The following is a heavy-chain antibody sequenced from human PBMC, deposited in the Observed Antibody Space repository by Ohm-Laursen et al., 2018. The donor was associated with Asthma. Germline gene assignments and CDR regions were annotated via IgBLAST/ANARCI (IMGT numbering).Heavy chain of an antibody. D-gene: IGHD4-11*01. J-gene: IGHJ5*02. CDR1: GFTFSSNA. V-gene: IGHV3-30-3*02. Sequence: SLRLSCTASGFTFSSNAMHWVRQAPGKGLEWVAVISKDGSNKYYADSVKGRFTISRDNSKNTLYLQMNSLRAEDTAVYYCAKFDDYLNWFDPWGQGTLVTVSS. CDR3: AKFDDYLNWFDP. CDR2: ISKDGSNK.